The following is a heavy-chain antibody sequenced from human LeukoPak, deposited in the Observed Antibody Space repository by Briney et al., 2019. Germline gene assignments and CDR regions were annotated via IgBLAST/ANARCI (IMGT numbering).Heavy chain of an antibody. V-gene: IGHV3-7*01. J-gene: IGHJ6*02. CDR2: IKQDGSEK. CDR3: ARSTYYYDSSGSGYYYYYRMDV. D-gene: IGHD3-22*01. Sequence: PGGSLRLSCAASGFTFSSYWMSWVRQAPGKGLEWVANIKQDGSEKYCVDSVEGRFNISRDHPNNSLYLQMNRLRAEDTAVYYCARSTYYYDSSGSGYYYYYRMDVWGQATTVTVSS. CDR1: GFTFSSYW.